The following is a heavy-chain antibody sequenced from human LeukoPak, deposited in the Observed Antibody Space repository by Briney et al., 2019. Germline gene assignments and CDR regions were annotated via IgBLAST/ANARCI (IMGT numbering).Heavy chain of an antibody. J-gene: IGHJ5*02. CDR2: IYNSGST. D-gene: IGHD6-13*01. CDR3: ARAYSSSWYWNWFDP. Sequence: SETLSLTCAVSGASISGNGYYWGWIRQPPGKGLEWIGSIYNSGSTYYNPSLKSRVTISVDMSKNQFSLKMSSVTAADTAVYYCARAYSSSWYWNWFDPWGQGTLVTVSS. CDR1: GASISGNGYY. V-gene: IGHV4-39*07.